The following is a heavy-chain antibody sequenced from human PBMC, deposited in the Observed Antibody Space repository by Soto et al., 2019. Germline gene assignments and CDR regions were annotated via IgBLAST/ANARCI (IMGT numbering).Heavy chain of an antibody. D-gene: IGHD5-18*01. CDR1: GFTFDDYA. CDR2: ISWNSGNI. CDR3: VRSKGGYSYGNPFDN. Sequence: GGSLRLSCAASGFTFDDYAMYWVRQVLGKGLEWVSSISWNSGNIGYADSVKGRFTTSRDNAENSLYLQMNSLRPEDTALYYCVRSKGGYSYGNPFDNWGQGTLVTVSS. J-gene: IGHJ4*02. V-gene: IGHV3-9*01.